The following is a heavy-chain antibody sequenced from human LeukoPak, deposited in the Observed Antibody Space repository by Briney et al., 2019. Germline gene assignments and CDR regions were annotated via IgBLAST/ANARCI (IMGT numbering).Heavy chain of an antibody. V-gene: IGHV4-61*10. Sequence: SETLSLTCTVSGGSISSGSYYWSWIRQPAGKGLEWIGRIYGSGSTYYNPSLKSRVTISVYTSKNTFSLKLSSVTAADTAVYYCAKFQGDTALSWWNTDKILFDPWGQGTLVTVSS. CDR1: GGSISSGSYY. J-gene: IGHJ5*02. D-gene: IGHD5-18*01. CDR2: IYGSGST. CDR3: AKFQGDTALSWWNTDKILFDP.